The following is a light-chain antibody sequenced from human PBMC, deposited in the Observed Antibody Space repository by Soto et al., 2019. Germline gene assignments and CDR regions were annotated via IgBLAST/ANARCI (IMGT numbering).Light chain of an antibody. V-gene: IGLV1-51*01. CDR3: GTWDDSLSLGV. CDR1: SSSIGNNY. Sequence: QSVLTQPPSVSAAPGQKVTISCSGSSSSIGNNYVSWYQHLPGTAPKLLIYDNNQRPSGIPARFSGSKSGASATLTITGLQTGGESDYYCGTWDDSLSLGVFGGGTKLPVL. J-gene: IGLJ2*01. CDR2: DNN.